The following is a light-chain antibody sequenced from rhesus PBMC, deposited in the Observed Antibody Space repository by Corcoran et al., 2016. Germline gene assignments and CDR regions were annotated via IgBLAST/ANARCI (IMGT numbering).Light chain of an antibody. J-gene: IGLJ1*01. CDR1: SSDIGGYNY. CDR2: EVS. CDR3: SSYADSSNYI. Sequence: QAALTQPRSVSGSPGQSVTISCTGTSSDIGGYNYVSWYQQHPGTAPKVLIYEVSKRPSGVSDRFSGSKSDNTASLTISGLKAEDGADYYCSSYADSSNYIFGGGTRLTVL. V-gene: IGLV2-32*02.